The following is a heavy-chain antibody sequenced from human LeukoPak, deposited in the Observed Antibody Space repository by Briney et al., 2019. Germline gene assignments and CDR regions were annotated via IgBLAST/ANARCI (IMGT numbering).Heavy chain of an antibody. D-gene: IGHD6-19*01. CDR3: ARGYRDSSEENDYFDY. CDR1: GGSFSGYY. J-gene: IGHJ4*02. CDR2: INHSGST. V-gene: IGHV4-34*01. Sequence: PSETLSLTCAVYGGSFSGYYWSWIRQPPGKGLECIGEINHSGSTNYNPSLKSRVTISVDTSKNQFSLKLSSVTAADTAVYYCARGYRDSSEENDYFDYWGQGTLVTVSS.